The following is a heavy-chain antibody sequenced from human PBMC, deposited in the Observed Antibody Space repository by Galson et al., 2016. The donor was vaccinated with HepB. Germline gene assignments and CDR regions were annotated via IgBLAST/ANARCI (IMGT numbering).Heavy chain of an antibody. CDR3: AGHRGYSYFHAY. V-gene: IGHV4-39*01. CDR2: VYYTGDA. D-gene: IGHD5-18*01. J-gene: IGHJ4*02. CDR1: GGSIASTSYY. Sequence: SETLSLTCTVSGGSIASTSYYWGWIRQPPGKGLEWIGSVYYTGDAYYNPFLESRVTVSIDTSKNQFSLKVNSVTATDTAVYYCAGHRGYSYFHAYWGQGTLVTVSS.